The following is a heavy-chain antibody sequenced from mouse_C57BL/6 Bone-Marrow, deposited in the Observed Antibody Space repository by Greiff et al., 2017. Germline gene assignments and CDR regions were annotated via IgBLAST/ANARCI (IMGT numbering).Heavy chain of an antibody. CDR1: GFSLTSYG. V-gene: IGHV2-4*01. Sequence: VQLVESGPGLVQPSQSLSITCTVSGFSLTSYGVHWVRQPPGKGLEWLGVIWRGGSTDYNAAFISRLSISKDNSKSQVFFNMSSLQADDAAIYYCSGVTTTFADWGQGTLVTVSA. J-gene: IGHJ3*01. CDR3: SGVTTTFAD. D-gene: IGHD2-3*01. CDR2: IWRGGST.